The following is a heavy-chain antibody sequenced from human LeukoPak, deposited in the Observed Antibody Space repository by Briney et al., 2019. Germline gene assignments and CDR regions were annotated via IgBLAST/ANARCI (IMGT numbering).Heavy chain of an antibody. CDR2: IFYFGRT. V-gene: IGHV4-31*03. CDR3: ARYDFWSGSIDY. J-gene: IGHJ4*02. D-gene: IGHD3-3*01. CDR1: GGPISSGGYY. Sequence: SETLSLTCTVSGGPISSGGYYWSWIRQYPGKGLEWIGYIFYFGRTHYNPSLKSRVTASLDTSKNQFSLRLYSVTAADTAVYYCARYDFWSGSIDYWGQGTLVTVSS.